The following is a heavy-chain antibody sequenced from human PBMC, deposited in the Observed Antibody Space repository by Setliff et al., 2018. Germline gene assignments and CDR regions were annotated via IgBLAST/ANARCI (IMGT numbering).Heavy chain of an antibody. CDR1: GDTFSSYA. CDR2: IIPIFGTA. Sequence: GASVKVSCKASGDTFSSYAINWVRQAPGQGLEWMGGIIPIFGTANYAQRFQGRLTITTVGSTSTAYMELSSLRSEDTAVYYCARGQHSGSWTLDQWGQGTLVTVSS. V-gene: IGHV1-69*05. J-gene: IGHJ4*02. CDR3: ARGQHSGSWTLDQ. D-gene: IGHD6-13*01.